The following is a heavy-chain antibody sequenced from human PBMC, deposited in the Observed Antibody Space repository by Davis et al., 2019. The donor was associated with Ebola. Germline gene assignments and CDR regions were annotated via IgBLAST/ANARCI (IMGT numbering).Heavy chain of an antibody. V-gene: IGHV6-1*01. CDR2: TYYTSKWHN. Sequence: HSQTLSLTCVISGDSVSSGGWNWIRQSPSRGLEWLGRTYYTSKWHNDYGESVKSRITINPDTSKNQLSLQLNSVTPEDTAVYYCVRGWGRSGLDVWGQGTTVTVSS. D-gene: IGHD3-16*01. CDR1: GDSVSSGG. J-gene: IGHJ6*02. CDR3: VRGWGRSGLDV.